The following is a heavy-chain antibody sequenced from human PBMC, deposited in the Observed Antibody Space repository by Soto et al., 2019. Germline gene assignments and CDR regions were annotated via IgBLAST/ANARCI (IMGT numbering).Heavy chain of an antibody. CDR1: GFIFNKYY. V-gene: IGHV3-7*05. CDR3: ARGMTLQDY. CDR2: IAQNGNEM. J-gene: IGHJ4*02. Sequence: EVQLVESGGGLVQRGGSLRLSCAASGFIFNKYYMPWVRQTPGKGLEWVANIAQNGNEMYYVDSVKGRFTISRDNAKRTLDLQMTSLSADDTAVYYCARGMTLQDYWGQGTLVSVCS.